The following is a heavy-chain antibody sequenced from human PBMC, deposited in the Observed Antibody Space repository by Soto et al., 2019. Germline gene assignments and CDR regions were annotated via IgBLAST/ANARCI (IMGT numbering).Heavy chain of an antibody. J-gene: IGHJ6*02. CDR1: GFTFSTYE. CDR3: ATLWSYYYYGMDV. CDR2: ISGSGSTI. Sequence: GGSLRLSCAASGFTFSTYEMNWVRQAPGKGLEWLSYISGSGSTIHYADSVKGRFTISRDNAKTSLYLQMNSLRAEDTAVYYCATLWSYYYYGMDVWGQGTTVTVSS. D-gene: IGHD3-3*01. V-gene: IGHV3-48*03.